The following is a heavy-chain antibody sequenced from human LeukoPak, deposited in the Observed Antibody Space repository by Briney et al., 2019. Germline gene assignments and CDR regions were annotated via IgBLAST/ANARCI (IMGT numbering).Heavy chain of an antibody. CDR2: ITDDGSNI. J-gene: IGHJ3*02. CDR3: AKSRGWLGADAFDI. CDR1: GFTFSNYG. V-gene: IGHV3-30*02. Sequence: PGGSLRLSCAASGFTFSNYGMNWVRQAPGKGLEWVASITDDGSNIYYADSVKGRFTISRDNAKNSLFLQMNSLGAEDTAVYYCAKSRGWLGADAFDIWGQGTLVTVSS. D-gene: IGHD6-19*01.